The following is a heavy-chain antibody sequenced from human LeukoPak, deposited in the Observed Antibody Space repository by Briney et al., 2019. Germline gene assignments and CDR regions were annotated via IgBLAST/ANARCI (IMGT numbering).Heavy chain of an antibody. V-gene: IGHV3-23*01. CDR2: ISGSGGST. Sequence: GGSLRLSCAASGFTFSSYAMSWVRQAPGKGLEWVSGISGSGGSTYYADSVKGRFTISRDNAKNSLYLQMNSLRAEDTAVYYCARILKNYFDYWGQGTLVAVSS. CDR1: GFTFSSYA. J-gene: IGHJ4*02. CDR3: ARILKNYFDY. D-gene: IGHD2-8*01.